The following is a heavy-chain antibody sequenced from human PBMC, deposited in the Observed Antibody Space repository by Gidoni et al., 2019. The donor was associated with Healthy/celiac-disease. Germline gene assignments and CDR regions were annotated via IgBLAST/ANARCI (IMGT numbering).Heavy chain of an antibody. J-gene: IGHJ6*02. CDR3: ARFGDYYYYYGMDV. D-gene: IGHD3-10*01. Sequence: EVQLVESGGGLVQPGGSLRRSCAASGFTFSSYWISWVRQDPGKGLEWVANINQNGSEKYYVDSVKGLFTISRDNAKNSLYLQMNSLRAEDTAVYYCARFGDYYYYYGMDVWGQGTTVTVSS. V-gene: IGHV3-7*01. CDR2: INQNGSEK. CDR1: GFTFSSYW.